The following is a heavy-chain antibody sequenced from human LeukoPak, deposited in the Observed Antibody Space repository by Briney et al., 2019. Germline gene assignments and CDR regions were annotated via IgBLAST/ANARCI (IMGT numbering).Heavy chain of an antibody. Sequence: PGGSLRLSCAASGFTFSSYATHWVRQAPGKGLEWVAVISYDGSNKYYADSVKGRFTISRDNSKNTLYLQMNSLRAEDTAVYYCARGDSSSWPYYYYYYMDVWGKGTTVTVSS. CDR3: ARGDSSSWPYYYYYYMDV. CDR2: ISYDGSNK. J-gene: IGHJ6*03. V-gene: IGHV3-30*01. D-gene: IGHD6-13*01. CDR1: GFTFSSYA.